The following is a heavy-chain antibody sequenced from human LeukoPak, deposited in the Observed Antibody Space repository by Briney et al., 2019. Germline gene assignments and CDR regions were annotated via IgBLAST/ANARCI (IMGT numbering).Heavy chain of an antibody. V-gene: IGHV4-39*01. J-gene: IGHJ4*02. CDR2: IYYSGST. CDR1: GGSISSSSYY. D-gene: IGHD2-15*01. Sequence: SETLSLTCTVSGGSISSSSYYWGWIRQPPGKGLEWIGSIYYSGSTYYNPSLKSRVTISVDTSKNQFSLKLSSVTAADTAVYYCARQAPGYCSGGSCYSTKYYFDYWGQGTLVTVSS. CDR3: ARQAPGYCSGGSCYSTKYYFDY.